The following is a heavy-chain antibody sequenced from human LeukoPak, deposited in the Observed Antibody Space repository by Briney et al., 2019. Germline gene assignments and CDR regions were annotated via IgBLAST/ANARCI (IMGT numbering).Heavy chain of an antibody. D-gene: IGHD6-13*01. CDR1: GGSISSSSYY. CDR3: ARGRRQLATWGAFDI. Sequence: SETLSLTCTVSGGSISSSSYYWGWIRQPPGKGLEWIGSIYYSGSTYYNPSLKSRVTISVDTSKNQFSLKLSSVTAADTAVYYCARGRRQLATWGAFDIWGQGTMVTVSS. CDR2: IYYSGST. V-gene: IGHV4-39*07. J-gene: IGHJ3*02.